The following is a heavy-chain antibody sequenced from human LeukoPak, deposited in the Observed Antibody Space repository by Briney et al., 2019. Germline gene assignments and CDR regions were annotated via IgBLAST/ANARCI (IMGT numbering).Heavy chain of an antibody. Sequence: PGGSLRLSCAASGFTFSSYEMNWVRQALGKGLEWVSYISSSGSTIYYADSVKGRFTISRDNAKNSLYLQMNSLRAEDTAVYYCAREGFDSSGYYSDWGQGTLVTVSS. CDR1: GFTFSSYE. CDR2: ISSSGSTI. D-gene: IGHD3-22*01. J-gene: IGHJ4*02. CDR3: AREGFDSSGYYSD. V-gene: IGHV3-48*03.